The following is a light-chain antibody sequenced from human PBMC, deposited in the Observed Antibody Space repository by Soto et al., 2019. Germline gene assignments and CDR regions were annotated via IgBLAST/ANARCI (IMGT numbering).Light chain of an antibody. CDR3: QQYNTYWT. Sequence: DIQMTQSPSTLSASVGDRVTITCRASQSISSWLAWYQQKPVKAPKLLIYKASILESGVPSRFSGSGSGTEFTLTISSLQPDDFATYYCQQYNTYWTFGQGTKVEIK. CDR2: KAS. J-gene: IGKJ1*01. CDR1: QSISSW. V-gene: IGKV1-5*03.